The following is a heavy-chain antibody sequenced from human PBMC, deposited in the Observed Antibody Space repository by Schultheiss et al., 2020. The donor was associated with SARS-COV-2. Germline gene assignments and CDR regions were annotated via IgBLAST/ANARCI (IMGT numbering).Heavy chain of an antibody. CDR1: GGSVSSGSYY. Sequence: SQTLSLTCTVSGGSVSSGSYYWSWIRQPPGKGLEWIGYIYYSGSTNYNPSLKSRVTISVDTSKNQFSLKLSSVTAADTAVYYCARDSVIVTGEGHFEYWGQGTLVTVSS. D-gene: IGHD7-27*01. V-gene: IGHV4-61*01. CDR3: ARDSVIVTGEGHFEY. CDR2: IYYSGST. J-gene: IGHJ4*02.